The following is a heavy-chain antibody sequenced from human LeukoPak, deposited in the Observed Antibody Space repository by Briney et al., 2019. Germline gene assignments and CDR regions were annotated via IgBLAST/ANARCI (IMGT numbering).Heavy chain of an antibody. CDR2: ISRTSTDI. V-gene: IGHV3-21*01. D-gene: IGHD6-19*01. Sequence: GGSLRLSCAASGFTFSGYNVNWVRQAPGKGLEWVSSISRTSTDIHYADSVRGRFTISRGNAKNSLYLQMNSLRVEDTAVYYCATGDGWCFIDWGQGTLVTVSS. CDR1: GFTFSGYN. CDR3: ATGDGWCFID. J-gene: IGHJ4*02.